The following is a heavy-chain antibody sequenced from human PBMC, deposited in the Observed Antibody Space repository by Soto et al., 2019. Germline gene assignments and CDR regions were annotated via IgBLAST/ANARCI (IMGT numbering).Heavy chain of an antibody. Sequence: SETLSLTCTVSGGSISSYYWSWIRQPPGKGLEWIGYIYYSGSTNYNPSLKSRVTISVDKSKKQFSLKLSSVTAADTAVYYCASYGILTGYPPYWGQGTLVTVSS. V-gene: IGHV4-59*12. CDR1: GGSISSYY. J-gene: IGHJ4*02. CDR2: IYYSGST. CDR3: ASYGILTGYPPY. D-gene: IGHD3-9*01.